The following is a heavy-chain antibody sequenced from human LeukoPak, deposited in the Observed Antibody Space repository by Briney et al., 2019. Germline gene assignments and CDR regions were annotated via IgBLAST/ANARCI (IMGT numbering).Heavy chain of an antibody. D-gene: IGHD2-2*02. CDR1: GGSISSYY. V-gene: IGHV4-4*07. CDR3: AGIHCSSTSGYTGSWFNP. Sequence: PSETLSLTCTVSGGSISSYYWSWIRQPAGQGLEWIGRIYTSGSTDYNPSLKSRVTMSVETSKNKFSLKLSSVTAADTAVYYCAGIHCSSTSGYTGSWFNPGGQGTLVTVSS. J-gene: IGHJ5*02. CDR2: IYTSGST.